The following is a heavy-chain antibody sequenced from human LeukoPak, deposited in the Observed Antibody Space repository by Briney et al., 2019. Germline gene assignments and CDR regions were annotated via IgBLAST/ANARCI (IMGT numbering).Heavy chain of an antibody. V-gene: IGHV3-21*01. J-gene: IGHJ4*02. CDR1: GFTFSSYS. CDR3: ARDLGSTNYYGSGSYYTGEPYFDY. CDR2: ISSSSSYI. Sequence: GGSLRLSCAASGFTFSSYSMNWVRQAPGKGLEWVSSISSSSSYIYYADSVKGRFTISRDNAKNSLYLQMNSLRAEDTAVYYCARDLGSTNYYGSGSYYTGEPYFDYWGQGTLVTVSS. D-gene: IGHD3-10*01.